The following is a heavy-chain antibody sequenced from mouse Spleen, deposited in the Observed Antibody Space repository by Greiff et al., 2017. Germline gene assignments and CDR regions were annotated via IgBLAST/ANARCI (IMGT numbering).Heavy chain of an antibody. Sequence: VKLQESGPELVRPGASVKMSCKASGYTFTSYWMHWVKQRPGQGLEWIGMIDPSNSETRLNQKFKDKATLNVDKSSNTAYMQLSSLTSEDSAVYYCARRSDGYYVSWFAYWGQGTLVTVSA. J-gene: IGHJ3*01. CDR2: IDPSNSET. CDR3: ARRSDGYYVSWFAY. D-gene: IGHD2-3*01. V-gene: IGHV1S127*01. CDR1: GYTFTSYW.